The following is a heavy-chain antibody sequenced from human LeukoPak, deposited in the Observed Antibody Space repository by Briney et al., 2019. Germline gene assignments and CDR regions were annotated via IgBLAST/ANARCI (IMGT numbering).Heavy chain of an antibody. CDR1: GFTFSSFE. Sequence: PGGSLRLSCVASGFTFSSFEMNWVRQVPGKGLGCLSYISSTGGTIYYADSVRGRFTISRDNAKNSLYLQMNSLRAEDTGLYYCAGGSIKANPYYYYMTVWGKGTTVTVSS. CDR2: ISSTGGTI. CDR3: AGGSIKANPYYYYMTV. V-gene: IGHV3-48*03. J-gene: IGHJ6*03. D-gene: IGHD1-14*01.